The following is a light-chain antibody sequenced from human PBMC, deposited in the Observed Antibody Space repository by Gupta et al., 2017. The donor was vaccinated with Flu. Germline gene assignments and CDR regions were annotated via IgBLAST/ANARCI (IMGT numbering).Light chain of an antibody. V-gene: IGKV2-28*01. CDR2: LGS. CDR3: MQALQTPRT. CDR1: QSLLHSNGYNY. J-gene: IGKJ1*01. Sequence: DIVMTQSALSLPVTPGEPASISCRSSQSLLHSNGYNYLDWYLQKPGQSPQLLIYLGSNRASGVPDRFSGSGSGTDCTLKISRVEAEDVGVYYCMQALQTPRTFGQGTKVRIK.